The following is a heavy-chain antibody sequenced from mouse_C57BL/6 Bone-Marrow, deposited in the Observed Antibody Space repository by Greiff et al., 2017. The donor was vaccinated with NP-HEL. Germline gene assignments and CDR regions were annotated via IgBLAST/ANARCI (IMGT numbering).Heavy chain of an antibody. D-gene: IGHD1-1*01. CDR1: GFTFSDFY. CDR3: AREYYYGSRNWYFDV. J-gene: IGHJ1*03. V-gene: IGHV7-1*01. Sequence: EVKLMDSGGGLVQSGRSLRLSCATSGFTFSDFYMEWVRQAPGKGLEWIAASRNKANDYTTEYSASVKGRFIVSRHTSQSILYLQMNALRAEDTAIYYCAREYYYGSRNWYFDVWGTGTTVTVSS. CDR2: SRNKANDYTT.